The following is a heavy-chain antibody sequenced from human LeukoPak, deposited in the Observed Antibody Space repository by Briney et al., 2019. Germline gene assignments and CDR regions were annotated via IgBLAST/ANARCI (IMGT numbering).Heavy chain of an antibody. CDR3: AKYGVGETYFGDY. V-gene: IGHV3-23*01. Sequence: WGSLRLSCAASGFTFTTYWMSWVRQAPGKGLEWVSGLSGLGYRTHYADSVRGRFIISRDNSKNSLFLQMNSLRVEDTAVYYCAKYGVGETYFGDYWGQGALVIVSS. J-gene: IGHJ4*02. CDR2: LSGLGYRT. D-gene: IGHD1-26*01. CDR1: GFTFTTYW.